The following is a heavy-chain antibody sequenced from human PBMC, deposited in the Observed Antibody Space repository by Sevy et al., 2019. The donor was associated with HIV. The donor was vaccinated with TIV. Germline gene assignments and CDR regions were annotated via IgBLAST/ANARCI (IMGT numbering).Heavy chain of an antibody. CDR2: ISSSGSTT. Sequence: GGSLRLSCAASGFTFSDYYMSWIRQAPGKGLEWVSYISSSGSTTYYADSVKGRFTISRDNAKNSLYLQMNSLRAEDTAVYYCAGSIAAAGKAAYWGQGTLVTVSS. V-gene: IGHV3-11*01. D-gene: IGHD6-13*01. J-gene: IGHJ4*02. CDR1: GFTFSDYY. CDR3: AGSIAAAGKAAY.